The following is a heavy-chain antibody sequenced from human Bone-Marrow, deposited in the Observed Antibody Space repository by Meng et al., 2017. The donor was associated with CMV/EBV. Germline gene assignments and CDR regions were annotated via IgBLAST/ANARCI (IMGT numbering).Heavy chain of an antibody. CDR1: GGSFSGYY. CDR2: INHSGST. V-gene: IGHV4-34*01. D-gene: IGHD6-6*01. CDR3: ARGRIAARPSKYYYYYYGMDV. Sequence: GSLRFSCAVYGGSFSGYYWSWIRQPPGKGLEWIGEINHSGSTNYNPSLKSRVTISVDTSKNQFSLKLSSVTAADTAVYYCARGRIAARPSKYYYYYYGMDVWGQGTTVTVSS. J-gene: IGHJ6*02.